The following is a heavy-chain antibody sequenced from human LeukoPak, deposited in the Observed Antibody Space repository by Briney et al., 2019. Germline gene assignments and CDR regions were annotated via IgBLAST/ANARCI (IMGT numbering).Heavy chain of an antibody. CDR1: GFTFDDYA. Sequence: PGGSLRLSCAASGFTFDDYAMSWVRQAPGKGLEWVSAISGSGGSTYYADSVKGRFTISRDNSKNTLYLQMNSLRAEDTAVYYCAKVRHSGSYFDYWGQGTLVTVSS. CDR2: ISGSGGST. V-gene: IGHV3-23*01. CDR3: AKVRHSGSYFDY. D-gene: IGHD1-26*01. J-gene: IGHJ4*02.